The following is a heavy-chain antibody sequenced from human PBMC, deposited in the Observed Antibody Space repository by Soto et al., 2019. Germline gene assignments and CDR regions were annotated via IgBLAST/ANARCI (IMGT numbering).Heavy chain of an antibody. CDR3: ARTHDYGDQESGIGWFDP. CDR1: GGSISSSSYY. Sequence: QLQLQESGPGLVKPSETLSLTCPVSGGSISSSSYYWGWIRQPPGKGLEWIGSIYYSGSTYYNPSHKSRVTSSVDTSRNLFSLKLSCVTAADTAVYYCARTHDYGDQESGIGWFDPWGQGTLVTVSS. J-gene: IGHJ5*02. V-gene: IGHV4-39*01. CDR2: IYYSGST. D-gene: IGHD4-17*01.